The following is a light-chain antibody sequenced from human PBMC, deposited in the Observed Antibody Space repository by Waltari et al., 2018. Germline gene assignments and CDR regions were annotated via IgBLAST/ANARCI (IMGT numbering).Light chain of an antibody. J-gene: IGLJ3*02. V-gene: IGLV2-18*02. CDR2: EVS. CDR3: SSYTTRSTWV. Sequence: QSALTQPPSVSGSPGQSVTISCTGTSRDVGSYNRVPWFQQPPGTAPKLMIYEVSNRPSGVPDRFSGSKSGNTASLTISGLQAEDEADYYCSSYTTRSTWVFGGGTKLTVL. CDR1: SRDVGSYNR.